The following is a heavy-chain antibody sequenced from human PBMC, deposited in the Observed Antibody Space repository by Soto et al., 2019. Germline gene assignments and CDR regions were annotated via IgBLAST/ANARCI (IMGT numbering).Heavy chain of an antibody. CDR2: ISNSGST. Sequence: SETLSLTCTVSGGSVTSDEDYWTWIRQSPGKGLEWIGYISNSGSTGYNPSLKTRLSMSVDRSKNQFTLRLTSVTAADTAVYFRATESGSTYGYFDHWGQGTQVTVSS. CDR1: GGSVTSDEDY. CDR3: ATESGSTYGYFDH. J-gene: IGHJ4*02. V-gene: IGHV4-30-4*01. D-gene: IGHD5-18*01.